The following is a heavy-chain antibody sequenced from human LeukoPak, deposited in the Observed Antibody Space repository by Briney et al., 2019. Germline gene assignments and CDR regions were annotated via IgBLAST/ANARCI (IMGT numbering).Heavy chain of an antibody. CDR1: GFTFDDYA. CDR2: INWNGGST. CDR3: ARDAHFGGVFDI. D-gene: IGHD2-21*01. Sequence: GGSLRLSCAASGFTFDDYAMSWVRQAPGKGLEWVSGINWNGGSTGYVDSVKDRFTISRDNAKNSLYLQMNSLRGEDTALYYCARDAHFGGVFDIWGHGTMVTVSS. J-gene: IGHJ3*02. V-gene: IGHV3-20*04.